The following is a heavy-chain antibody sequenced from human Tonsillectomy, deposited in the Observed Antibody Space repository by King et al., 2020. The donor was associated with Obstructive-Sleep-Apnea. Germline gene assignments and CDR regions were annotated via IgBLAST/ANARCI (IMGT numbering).Heavy chain of an antibody. J-gene: IGHJ6*02. V-gene: IGHV4-59*08. CDR2: IYYSGST. CDR1: GGSIRSYY. CDR3: ARRDYYYYGVDG. Sequence: MQLQESGPGLVKPSETLSLTCTVSGGSIRSYYWSWIRQAPGKGLEWIGYIYYSGSTNYNPSLKSRVTISVDTSKNQFFLKLSSVTAAATAIYYCARRDYYYYGVDGWGQGTTVTVSS.